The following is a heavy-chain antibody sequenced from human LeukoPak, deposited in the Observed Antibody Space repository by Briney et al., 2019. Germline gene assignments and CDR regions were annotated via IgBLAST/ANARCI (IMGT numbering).Heavy chain of an antibody. CDR2: ISDTGEST. CDR1: GFTFSRYD. Sequence: PGGSLRLSCAASGFTFSRYDMSWVRQAPGKGLEWVSGISDTGESTYYVDSVEGRFTISRDNSKNTLYLQMNSLRAEDTAVYHCAKERTETTAYFDYWGQGPLVTVSS. CDR3: AKERTETTAYFDY. D-gene: IGHD4-17*01. J-gene: IGHJ4*02. V-gene: IGHV3-23*01.